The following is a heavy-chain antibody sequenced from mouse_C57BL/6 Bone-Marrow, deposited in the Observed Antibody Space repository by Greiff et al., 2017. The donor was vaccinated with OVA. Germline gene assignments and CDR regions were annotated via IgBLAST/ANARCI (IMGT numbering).Heavy chain of an antibody. V-gene: IGHV7-3*01. CDR3: ARYFAMDY. CDR1: GFTFTDYY. J-gene: IGHJ4*01. Sequence: EVKLMESGGGLVQPGGSLSLSCAASGFTFTDYYMSWVRQPPGQALEWLGFIRHKANGYTTEYSASVKGRFTISRDNSQSILYLQMNALGAEDSATYYCARYFAMDYWGQGTSVTVSS. CDR2: IRHKANGYTT.